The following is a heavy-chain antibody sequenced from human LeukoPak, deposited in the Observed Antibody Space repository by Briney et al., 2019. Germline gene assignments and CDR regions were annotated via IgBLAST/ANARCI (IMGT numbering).Heavy chain of an antibody. D-gene: IGHD3-9*01. J-gene: IGHJ4*02. CDR1: GGSLSGNY. V-gene: IGHV4-59*08. CDR2: IYYSGST. CDR3: ARHVWLQPFDY. Sequence: SETLSLTCAVHGGSLSGNYWSWIRQSPGKGLEWIGYIYYSGSTNYNPSLKSRVTISVDTSKNQFSLKLSSVTAADTAVYYCARHVWLQPFDYWGQGTLVTVSS.